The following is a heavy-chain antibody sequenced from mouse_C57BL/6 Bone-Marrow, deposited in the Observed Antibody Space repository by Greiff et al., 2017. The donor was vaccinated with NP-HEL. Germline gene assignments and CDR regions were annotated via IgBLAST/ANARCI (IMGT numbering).Heavy chain of an antibody. D-gene: IGHD1-1*01. Sequence: QVQLQQPGAELVKPGASVKVSCKASGYTFTSYWMHWVKQRPGQGLEWIGMIHPSDSDTNYNQKFKGKATLTVDKSSSTAYMQLSSLTSEDSAVYYCAIPGYYGLFDYWGQGTTLTVSS. CDR3: AIPGYYGLFDY. J-gene: IGHJ2*01. CDR1: GYTFTSYW. V-gene: IGHV1-74*01. CDR2: IHPSDSDT.